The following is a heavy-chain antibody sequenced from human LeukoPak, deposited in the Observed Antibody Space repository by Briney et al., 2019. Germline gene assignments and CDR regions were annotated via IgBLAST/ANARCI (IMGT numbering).Heavy chain of an antibody. Sequence: SETLSLTCTVSGYSISSGYYWCWIRQPPGKGLEWIGSIYHSGSTFYNTSLKSRVTISVDTSKNQFSLKLSSVTAADTAGYYCARDLRQWLGNWFDPWGQGTLVTVSS. J-gene: IGHJ5*02. CDR1: GYSISSGYY. V-gene: IGHV4-38-2*02. D-gene: IGHD6-19*01. CDR2: IYHSGST. CDR3: ARDLRQWLGNWFDP.